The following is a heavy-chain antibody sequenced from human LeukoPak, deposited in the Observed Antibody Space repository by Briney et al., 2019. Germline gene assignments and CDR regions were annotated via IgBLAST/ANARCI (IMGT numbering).Heavy chain of an antibody. J-gene: IGHJ3*02. V-gene: IGHV4-30-4*08. CDR2: IYYSGST. Sequence: YPSETLSLTCTVSGDSIGSSDYYWSWIRQPPGRGLEWIGYIYYSGSTYYNPSLKSRVTISVDTSNNQFSLRLSFVTAADTAVYYCARAIAARPGAFDIWGQGTMVTVSS. CDR3: ARAIAARPGAFDI. CDR1: GDSIGSSDYY. D-gene: IGHD6-6*01.